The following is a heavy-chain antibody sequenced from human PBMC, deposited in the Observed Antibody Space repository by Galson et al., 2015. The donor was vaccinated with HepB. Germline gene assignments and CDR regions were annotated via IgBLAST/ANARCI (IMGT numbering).Heavy chain of an antibody. CDR3: ARAACGGDCYGDYMDV. CDR1: GFTFRDYY. V-gene: IGHV3-11*01. J-gene: IGHJ6*03. CDR2: ISSSGGSR. Sequence: SLRLSCAAAGFTFRDYYMSWIRQAPGKGLEWVSYISSSGGSRYADSVKGRFTISRDNARNSMYLQMSSLKAADTAVYYCARAACGGDCYGDYMDVWGNGTSVTVSS. D-gene: IGHD2-21*01.